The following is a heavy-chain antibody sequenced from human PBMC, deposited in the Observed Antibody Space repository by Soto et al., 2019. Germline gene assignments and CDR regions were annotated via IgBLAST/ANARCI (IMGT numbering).Heavy chain of an antibody. D-gene: IGHD7-27*01. CDR1: GGTFTNYI. V-gene: IGHV1-69*02. CDR2: IIPVLSVA. Sequence: QVQLVQSGAEVKKPGSSVRVSCKASGGTFTNYIITWVRQAPGQGLEWMGRIIPVLSVAYYAQKFQGRVKASADKSTTNAFIELSSLTSGDPAVYLRAESPNPGSGNSSFYGLDVWGQGTAVTVSS. J-gene: IGHJ6*02. CDR3: AESPNPGSGNSSFYGLDV.